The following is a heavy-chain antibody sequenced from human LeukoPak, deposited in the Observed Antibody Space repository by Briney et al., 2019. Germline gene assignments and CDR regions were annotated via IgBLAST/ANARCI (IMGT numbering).Heavy chain of an antibody. CDR2: IYYSGST. CDR1: GGSISSSSYY. D-gene: IGHD2-2*02. V-gene: IGHV4-39*01. CDR3: ARHIVVVPAAISGWFDP. Sequence: PSETLSLTCTVSGGSISSSSYYWGWIRQPPGKGLEWIGSIYYSGSTYYNPSLKSRVTISVDTSKNQFSLKLSSVTAADTAVYYCARHIVVVPAAISGWFDPWGQGTLVTVSS. J-gene: IGHJ5*02.